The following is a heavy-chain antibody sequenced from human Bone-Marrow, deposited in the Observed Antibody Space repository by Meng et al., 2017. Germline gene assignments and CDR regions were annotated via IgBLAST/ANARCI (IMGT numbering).Heavy chain of an antibody. D-gene: IGHD1-26*01. CDR2: IYHSGST. Sequence: QGPLQVAGPGLVKPSGPLSRLCAFSGCSISSPNWWSWVRQPPGRGLEWIGEIYHSGSTTYNPSLLSRVTISVVKSKNQFSLKLSSVTAADTAIYYCARVIYRPSGHNYFDPWGQGTLVTVSS. CDR1: GCSISSPNW. V-gene: IGHV4-4*02. CDR3: ARVIYRPSGHNYFDP. J-gene: IGHJ5*02.